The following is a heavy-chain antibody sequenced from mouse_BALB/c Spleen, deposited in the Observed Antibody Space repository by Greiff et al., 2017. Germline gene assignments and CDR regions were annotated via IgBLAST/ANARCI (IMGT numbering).Heavy chain of an antibody. CDR2: ISSGGST. CDR1: GFTFSSYA. J-gene: IGHJ4*01. V-gene: IGHV5-6-5*01. CDR3: ARERRDYYAMDY. Sequence: DVQLVESGGGLVKPGGSLKLSCAASGFTFSSYAMSWVRQTPEKRLEWVASISSGGSTYYPDSVKGRFTISRDNARNILYLQMSSLRSEDTAMYYCARERRDYYAMDYWGQGTSVTVSS.